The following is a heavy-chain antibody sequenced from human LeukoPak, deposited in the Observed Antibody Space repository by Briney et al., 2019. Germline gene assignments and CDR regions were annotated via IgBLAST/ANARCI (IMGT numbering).Heavy chain of an antibody. D-gene: IGHD2-2*01. V-gene: IGHV1-24*01. CDR3: ASSGGHIVVVPAARGDYYYYGMDV. CDR1: GYTLTELS. CDR2: SDPEDGET. Sequence: ASVTVSCTVSGYTLTELSMHWVRQAPGKGLEWMGGSDPEDGETIYAQKFQGRVTITADESTSTAYMELSSLRSEDTAVYYCASSGGHIVVVPAARGDYYYYGMDVWGQGTTVTVSS. J-gene: IGHJ6*02.